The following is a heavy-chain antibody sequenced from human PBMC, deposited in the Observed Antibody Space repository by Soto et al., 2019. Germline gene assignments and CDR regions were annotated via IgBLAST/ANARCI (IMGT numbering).Heavy chain of an antibody. J-gene: IGHJ6*02. CDR2: LWAGGNIR. Sequence: PGGSLRLSCAASGFSFSSHGMHWVRQAPGKGLEWVAHLWAGGNIRYYAYSVKGRFTISSDHSKNTLYLQMDSLGAEDTAVYYCARDAQQLANYGMAAWGPGTTVTVSS. CDR3: ARDAQQLANYGMAA. D-gene: IGHD6-13*01. V-gene: IGHV3-33*01. CDR1: GFSFSSHG.